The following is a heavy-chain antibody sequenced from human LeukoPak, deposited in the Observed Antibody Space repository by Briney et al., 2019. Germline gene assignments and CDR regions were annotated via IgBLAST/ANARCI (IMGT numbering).Heavy chain of an antibody. CDR3: ARDYYGSGSFDAFDI. V-gene: IGHV1-69*05. CDR1: GGTFSSYA. Sequence: SVKVSCKASGGTFSSYAISWVRQAPGQGLEWMGGIIPIFGTANYAQKFQGRVTITTDESTSTAYMELSSLRSEDTAVYYCARDYYGSGSFDAFDIWGQGTMVTVSS. J-gene: IGHJ3*02. CDR2: IIPIFGTA. D-gene: IGHD3-10*01.